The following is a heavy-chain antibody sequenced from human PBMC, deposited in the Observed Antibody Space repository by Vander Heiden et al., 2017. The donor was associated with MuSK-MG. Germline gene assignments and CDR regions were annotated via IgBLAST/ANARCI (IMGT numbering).Heavy chain of an antibody. J-gene: IGHJ3*02. V-gene: IGHV4-39*01. CDR2: IYYSGST. CDR1: GGFISSSSYY. Sequence: QLQLQESGPGLVKPSETLSLTCTVSGGFISSSSYYWGWIRQPPGKGLEWIGSIYYSGSTYYNPSLKSRVTISVDTSKNQFSLKLSSVTAADTAVYYCARHGVRWLQLRGAFDIWGQGTMVTVSS. CDR3: ARHGVRWLQLRGAFDI. D-gene: IGHD5-12*01.